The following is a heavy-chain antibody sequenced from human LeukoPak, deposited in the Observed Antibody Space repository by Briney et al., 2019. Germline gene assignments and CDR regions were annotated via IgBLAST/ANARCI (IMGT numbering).Heavy chain of an antibody. CDR3: ARVPVVVVAANTGNAFDI. D-gene: IGHD2-15*01. V-gene: IGHV1-3*01. Sequence: ASVKVSCKASGYTFTDYTMHWLRQAPGQRLEWMGWINAGNGNTKYSQKFQGRVTITRDTSASTAYMELSSLRSEDTAVYYCARVPVVVVAANTGNAFDIWGQGTMVTVSS. J-gene: IGHJ3*02. CDR1: GYTFTDYT. CDR2: INAGNGNT.